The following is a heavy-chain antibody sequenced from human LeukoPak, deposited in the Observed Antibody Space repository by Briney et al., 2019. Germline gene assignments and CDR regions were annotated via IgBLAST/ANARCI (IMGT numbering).Heavy chain of an antibody. CDR2: IIPIFGTA. CDR3: ARQTRYGYPLLLDWFDP. CDR1: GGTFSSYA. Sequence: SVKVSCKASGGTFSSYAISWVRQAPGQGLEWMGGIIPIFGTANYAQKFQGRVTITADESTSTAYMELSSLRSGDTAVYYCARQTRYGYPLLLDWFDPWGQGTLVTVSS. V-gene: IGHV1-69*13. D-gene: IGHD5-18*01. J-gene: IGHJ5*02.